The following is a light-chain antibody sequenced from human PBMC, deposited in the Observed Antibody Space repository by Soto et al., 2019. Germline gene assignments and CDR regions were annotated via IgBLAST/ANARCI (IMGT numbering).Light chain of an antibody. CDR2: DAS. J-gene: IGKJ4*01. CDR3: QQRSNWPLT. CDR1: QSVSNY. V-gene: IGKV3-11*01. Sequence: EIVLTQSQATLSLSPGERASLSCRASQSVSNYLAWYQQKPGQAPRLLLYDASNRATGVPARFSGSGSGTDFTLSISIREPEDFAVYYCQQRSNWPLTFGGGTKVEIK.